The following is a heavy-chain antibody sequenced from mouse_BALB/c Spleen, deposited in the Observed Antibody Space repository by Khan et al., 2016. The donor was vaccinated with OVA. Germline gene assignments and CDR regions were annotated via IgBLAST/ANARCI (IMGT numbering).Heavy chain of an antibody. CDR2: IDPSDSET. V-gene: IGHV1-61*01. CDR1: GYTFTSYW. Sequence: QVQLKQSGAELVRPGASVKLSCKASGYTFTSYWMNWVKQRPGQGLEWIGMIDPSDSETHYNQMFKDKATLTVDKSSSTAYMQLSSLTSEDSAVYYGARGDGNSLYWYFDVWGAGTTVTVSS. D-gene: IGHD2-1*01. CDR3: ARGDGNSLYWYFDV. J-gene: IGHJ1*01.